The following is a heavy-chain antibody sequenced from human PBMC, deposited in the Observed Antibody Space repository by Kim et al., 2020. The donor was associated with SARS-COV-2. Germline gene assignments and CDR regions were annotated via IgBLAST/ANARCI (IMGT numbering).Heavy chain of an antibody. Sequence: ASVKVSCKASGYTFTSYDINWVRQATGQGLEWMGWMNPNSGNTGYAQKFQGRVTMTRNTSISTAYMELSSLRSEDTAVYYCARLGALPPLYYYYGMDVWGQGTTVTVSS. CDR3: ARLGALPPLYYYYGMDV. V-gene: IGHV1-8*01. CDR1: GYTFTSYD. J-gene: IGHJ6*02. D-gene: IGHD1-26*01. CDR2: MNPNSGNT.